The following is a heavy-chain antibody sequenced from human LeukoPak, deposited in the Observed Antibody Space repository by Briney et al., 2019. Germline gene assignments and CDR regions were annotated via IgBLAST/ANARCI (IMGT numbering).Heavy chain of an antibody. CDR1: GYTFTGYY. Sequence: ASVKVSCKASGYTFTGYYMHWVRQAPGQGLEWMGWINPNSGGTNYAQKFQGRVTMTRDTSISTAYMKLSRLRSDDTAVHYCARTHYDSSGYYNPSDAFDIWGQGTMVTVSS. CDR3: ARTHYDSSGYYNPSDAFDI. J-gene: IGHJ3*02. CDR2: INPNSGGT. V-gene: IGHV1-2*02. D-gene: IGHD3-22*01.